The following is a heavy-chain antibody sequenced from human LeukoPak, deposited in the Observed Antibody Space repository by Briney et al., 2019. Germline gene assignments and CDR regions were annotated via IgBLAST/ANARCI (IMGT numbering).Heavy chain of an antibody. V-gene: IGHV3-20*04. CDR2: INWNGGST. CDR3: ARDRYYIFDY. J-gene: IGHJ4*02. CDR1: GFTFDDYG. D-gene: IGHD3-10*01. Sequence: GGSLRLPCAASGFTFDDYGMSWVRQAPGKGLEWVSGINWNGGSTGYADSVKGRFTISRDNAKSTVYLQMNSLRAEDTAVYFCARDRYYIFDYWGQGAPVTVSS.